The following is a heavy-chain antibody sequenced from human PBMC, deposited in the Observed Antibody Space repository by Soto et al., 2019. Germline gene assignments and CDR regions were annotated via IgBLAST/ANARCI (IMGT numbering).Heavy chain of an antibody. Sequence: ASVKVSCKASGYTFTGYYMHWVRQAPGQGLEWMGWINPNSGGTNYAQKFQGWVTMTRDTSISTAYMELSRLRSDDTAVYYCAREVSGPITMVRGVGPFDPWGQGTLVTVSS. D-gene: IGHD3-10*01. J-gene: IGHJ5*02. V-gene: IGHV1-2*04. CDR1: GYTFTGYY. CDR3: AREVSGPITMVRGVGPFDP. CDR2: INPNSGGT.